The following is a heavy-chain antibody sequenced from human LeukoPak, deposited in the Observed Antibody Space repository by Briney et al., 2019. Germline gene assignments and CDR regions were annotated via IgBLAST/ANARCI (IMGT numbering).Heavy chain of an antibody. CDR3: ARTPPTYYYDSSGYYYDE. J-gene: IGHJ4*02. V-gene: IGHV3-30*04. CDR2: ISHDGSNK. Sequence: GGSLRLSCAASGFTFSSYAMHWVRQVPGKGLEWVAVISHDGSNKYYADSVKGRFTISRDNSKNTLYLQMNSLRAEDTAVYYCARTPPTYYYDSSGYYYDEWGQGTLVTVSS. D-gene: IGHD3-22*01. CDR1: GFTFSSYA.